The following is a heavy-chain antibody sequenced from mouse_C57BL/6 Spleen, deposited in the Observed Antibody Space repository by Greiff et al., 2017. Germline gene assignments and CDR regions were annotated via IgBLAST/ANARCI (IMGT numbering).Heavy chain of an antibody. Sequence: QVHVKQPGAELVMPGASVKLSCKASGYTFTSYWMHWVKQRPGQGLEWIGEIDPSDSYTNYNQKFKGKSTLTVDKSSSTAYMQLSSLTSEDSAVYYCARGYYGSSPPWFAYWGQGTLVTVSA. CDR2: IDPSDSYT. CDR1: GYTFTSYW. J-gene: IGHJ3*01. D-gene: IGHD1-1*01. CDR3: ARGYYGSSPPWFAY. V-gene: IGHV1-69*01.